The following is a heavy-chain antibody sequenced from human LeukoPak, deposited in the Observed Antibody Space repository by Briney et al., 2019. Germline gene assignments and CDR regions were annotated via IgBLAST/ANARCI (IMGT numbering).Heavy chain of an antibody. CDR1: GFTFSNFA. CDR2: IWYDGSNK. Sequence: PGRSLRLSCAASGFTFSNFAIHWVRQAPGKGLEWVAFIWYDGSNKYYADSVKGRFTISRDNSKNTGYLQMNSLRVEDTAVYYCAKGSGGSAATLDYWGQGTLVTVSS. D-gene: IGHD2-15*01. J-gene: IGHJ4*02. V-gene: IGHV3-33*03. CDR3: AKGSGGSAATLDY.